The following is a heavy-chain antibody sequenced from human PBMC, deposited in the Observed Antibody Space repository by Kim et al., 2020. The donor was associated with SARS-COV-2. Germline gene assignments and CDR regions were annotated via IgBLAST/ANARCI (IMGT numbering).Heavy chain of an antibody. CDR3: ARGPDYYDSIGYYGY. CDR2: INAGNGNT. D-gene: IGHD3-22*01. V-gene: IGHV1-3*01. Sequence: ASVKVSCKASGYTFTSYAMHWVRQAPGQRLEWMGWINAGNGNTKYSQKFQGRVTITRDTSASTAYMELSSLRSEDTAVYYCARGPDYYDSIGYYGYWGQGTLVTVSS. J-gene: IGHJ4*02. CDR1: GYTFTSYA.